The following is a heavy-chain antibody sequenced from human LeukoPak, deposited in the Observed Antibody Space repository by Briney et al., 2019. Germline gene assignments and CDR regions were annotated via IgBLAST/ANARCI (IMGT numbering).Heavy chain of an antibody. D-gene: IGHD3-3*01. V-gene: IGHV4-31*03. CDR2: IYYRGST. J-gene: IGHJ4*02. Sequence: SKTLSLTCTVSGGSISSGGYYWSWIRQHPGKGLEWIGYIYYRGSTYYNPSLKSRVTISVDTSKNQFSLKLSSVTAADTAVYYCARVTKNFWSGYRFFHPDYWGQGTLVTVSS. CDR3: ARVTKNFWSGYRFFHPDY. CDR1: GGSISSGGYY.